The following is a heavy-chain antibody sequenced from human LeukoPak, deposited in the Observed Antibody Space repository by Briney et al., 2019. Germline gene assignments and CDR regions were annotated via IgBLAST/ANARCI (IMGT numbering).Heavy chain of an antibody. CDR1: GYTFTSYG. J-gene: IGHJ5*02. D-gene: IGHD4-17*01. V-gene: IGHV1-18*01. CDR2: ISAYNGNT. Sequence: ASVKVSCKASGYTFTSYGISWVRQAPGQGLEWMGWISAYNGNTNYAQKLQGRVTMTIDTSTSTAYMELRSLRSDDTAVYYCARRDDYGDYNWFDPWGQGTLVTVSS. CDR3: ARRDDYGDYNWFDP.